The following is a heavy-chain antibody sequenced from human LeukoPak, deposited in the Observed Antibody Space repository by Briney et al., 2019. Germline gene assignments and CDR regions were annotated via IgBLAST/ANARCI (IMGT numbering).Heavy chain of an antibody. CDR3: ARVRAIQLWFSQWAYYFDY. D-gene: IGHD5-18*01. CDR1: GGSISSYY. J-gene: IGHJ4*02. V-gene: IGHV4-59*01. CDR2: IYYSGGT. Sequence: PSETLSLTCTVSGGSISSYYWSWIRQPPGKGLEWIGYIYYSGGTNYNPSLKSRVTISVDTSKNQFSLKLSSVTAADTAVYYCARVRAIQLWFSQWAYYFDYWGQGTLVTVSS.